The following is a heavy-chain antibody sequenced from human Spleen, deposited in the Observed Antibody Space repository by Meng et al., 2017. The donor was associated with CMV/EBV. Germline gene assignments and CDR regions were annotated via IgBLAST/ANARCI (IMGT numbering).Heavy chain of an antibody. V-gene: IGHV4-30-4*08. Sequence: LQEPSPTLLKTSQTLSLTGSASVGSISSGDYCWGWSRQPPGKGLEWIGYIYYSGSTYYNPSLKSRVTISVDTSKNQFSLKLSSVTAADTAVYYCAGSPYCGGDCRLFDLWGRGTLVTVSS. J-gene: IGHJ2*01. CDR1: VGSISSGDYC. CDR3: AGSPYCGGDCRLFDL. CDR2: IYYSGST. D-gene: IGHD2-21*02.